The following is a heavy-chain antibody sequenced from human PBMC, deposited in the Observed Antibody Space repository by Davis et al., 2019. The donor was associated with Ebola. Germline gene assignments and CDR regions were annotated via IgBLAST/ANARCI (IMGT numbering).Heavy chain of an antibody. D-gene: IGHD2-15*01. J-gene: IGHJ4*02. Sequence: MPGGSLRLSCAVSGGSISSSNWWSWVRQPPGKGLEWIGEICHSGSTNYSPSLKSRVTISVDTSKNQFSLKLSSVTAADTAVYYCARLLMVAGKFDYWGQGTLVTVSS. CDR3: ARLLMVAGKFDY. CDR2: ICHSGST. V-gene: IGHV4-4*02. CDR1: GGSISSSNW.